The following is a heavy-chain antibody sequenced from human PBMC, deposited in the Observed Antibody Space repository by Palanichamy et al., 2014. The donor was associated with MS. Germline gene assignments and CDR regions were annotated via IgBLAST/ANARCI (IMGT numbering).Heavy chain of an antibody. Sequence: LVQVWGREVKKPGASVKISCKASGYTFSDGYICWVRQAPGQGLEWMGIILPNNGDTDYAQKFRGRVAMTRDTSTSTVYMELSSLRSEDTALYYCTRGRWQQIHGDSWGQGTLVTVSS. CDR3: TRGRWQQIHGDS. J-gene: IGHJ5*01. D-gene: IGHD5-24*01. CDR2: ILPNNGDT. CDR1: GYTFSDGY. V-gene: IGHV1-46*01.